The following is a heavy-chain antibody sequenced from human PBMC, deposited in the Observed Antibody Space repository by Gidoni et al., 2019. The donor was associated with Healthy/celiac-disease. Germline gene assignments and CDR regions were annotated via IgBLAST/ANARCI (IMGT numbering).Heavy chain of an antibody. CDR1: GGSISSSSYY. J-gene: IGHJ6*02. CDR3: ARQFLNYCSSTSCSGYYYYGMDV. CDR2: IYYSGST. V-gene: IGHV4-39*01. Sequence: QLQLQESGPGLVKPSETLSLTCTVSGGSISSSSYYWGWIRQPPGKGLEWIGSIYYSGSTYYNPSLKSRVTISVDTSKNQFSLKLSSVTAADTAVYYCARQFLNYCSSTSCSGYYYYGMDVWGQGTTVTVSS. D-gene: IGHD2-2*01.